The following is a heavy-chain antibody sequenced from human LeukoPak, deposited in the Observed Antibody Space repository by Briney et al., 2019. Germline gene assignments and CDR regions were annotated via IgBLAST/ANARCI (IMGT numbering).Heavy chain of an antibody. CDR3: ARVPVLPAANDYYYYYGMDV. Sequence: SETLSLTCTVSGGSISSYYWSWIRQPPGKGLEWIGYIYYSGSTSYNPSLKSRVTISVDTSKNQFSLKLSSVTAADTAVYYCARVPVLPAANDYYYYYGMDVWGQGTTVTVSS. D-gene: IGHD2-2*01. CDR1: GGSISSYY. CDR2: IYYSGST. J-gene: IGHJ6*02. V-gene: IGHV4-59*01.